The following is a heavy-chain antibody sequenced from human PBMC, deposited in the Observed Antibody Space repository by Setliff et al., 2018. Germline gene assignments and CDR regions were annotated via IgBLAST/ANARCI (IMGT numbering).Heavy chain of an antibody. CDR2: IYHSGYT. CDR1: GYSIYRGNYY. D-gene: IGHD1-26*01. V-gene: IGHV4-30-4*08. Sequence: SETLSLTCTVSGYSIYRGNYYWSWIRQPPGKGLEWIGYIYHSGYTYYNPSLKGRVTISVDTSRNQFSLNLTSVTAADTALYFCARDNPILGATDYWGQGALVTVSS. CDR3: ARDNPILGATDY. J-gene: IGHJ4*02.